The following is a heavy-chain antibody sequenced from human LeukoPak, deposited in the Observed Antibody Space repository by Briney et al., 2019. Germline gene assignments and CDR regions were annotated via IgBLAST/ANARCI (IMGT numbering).Heavy chain of an antibody. D-gene: IGHD4-17*01. Sequence: SETLSLTCAVYGGSFSGYYWSWIRQPPGKGLEWIGEINHSGSTNYNPSLKSRVTISVDTSENQFSLKLSSVTAADTAVYYCYGMTTVTYFDYWGQGTLVTVSS. CDR3: YGMTTVTYFDY. V-gene: IGHV4-34*01. CDR1: GGSFSGYY. CDR2: INHSGST. J-gene: IGHJ4*02.